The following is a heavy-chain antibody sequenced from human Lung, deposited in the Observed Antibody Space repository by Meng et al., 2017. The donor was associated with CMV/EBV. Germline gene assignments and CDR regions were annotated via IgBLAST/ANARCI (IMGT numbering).Heavy chain of an antibody. J-gene: IGHJ6*02. CDR3: ARDRFEDYDFWSDYSLTDYYVMDV. D-gene: IGHD3-3*01. V-gene: IGHV3-7*01. CDR1: GFTFSSNW. Sequence: GGSLRLXXAASGFTFSSNWISWVRQAPGKGLEWVANIKQDGSEKYYVDSVKGRFTISRDNAKNSLYLQMNSLRAEDTAVYYCARDRFEDYDFWSDYSLTDYYVMDVWGRGXTVTVSS. CDR2: IKQDGSEK.